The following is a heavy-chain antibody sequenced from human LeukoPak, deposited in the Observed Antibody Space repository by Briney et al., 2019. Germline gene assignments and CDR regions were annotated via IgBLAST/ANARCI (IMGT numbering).Heavy chain of an antibody. CDR2: ISYDGSNK. Sequence: GGSLRLSCAASGFTFSSYAMHWVRQAPGEGLEWVTIISYDGSNKYYADSVKGRFTISRDNSKNTLYLQMNSLRAEDTAMYYCAREAIVGANVDYWGQGTLVTVSS. J-gene: IGHJ4*02. CDR1: GFTFSSYA. CDR3: AREAIVGANVDY. D-gene: IGHD1-26*01. V-gene: IGHV3-30-3*01.